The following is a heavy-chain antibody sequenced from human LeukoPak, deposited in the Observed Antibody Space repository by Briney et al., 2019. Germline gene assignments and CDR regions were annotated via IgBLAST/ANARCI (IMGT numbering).Heavy chain of an antibody. D-gene: IGHD1-14*01. CDR1: GFTFSSYV. V-gene: IGHV3-30*03. CDR3: ARVSESEWCFDL. CDR2: ISYDGSNK. J-gene: IGHJ2*01. Sequence: GGSLRLSCAASGFTFSSYVMHWVRQAPDKGLEWVTIISYDGSNKYYVDSVKGRFTLSRDNAKNSLNLQMNSLRAEDTAVYYCARVSESEWCFDLWGRGTLVTVSS.